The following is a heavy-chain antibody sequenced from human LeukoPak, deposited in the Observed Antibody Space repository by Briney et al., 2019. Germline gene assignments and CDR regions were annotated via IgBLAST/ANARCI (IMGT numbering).Heavy chain of an antibody. CDR2: IYYSGST. J-gene: IGHJ3*02. Sequence: GSLRLSCAASGFTFSNVWMTWVRQPPGKGLEWIGNIYYSGSTYYNPSLKSRVTISVDTSKNQFSLKLSSVTAADTAVYYCARATPRYGSGSYYRGDAFDIWGQGTMVTVSS. D-gene: IGHD3-10*01. V-gene: IGHV4-4*02. CDR3: ARATPRYGSGSYYRGDAFDI. CDR1: GFTFSNVW.